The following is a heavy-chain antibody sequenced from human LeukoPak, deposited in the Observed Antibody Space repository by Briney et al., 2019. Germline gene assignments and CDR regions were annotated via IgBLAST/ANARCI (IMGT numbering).Heavy chain of an antibody. CDR3: ARGEGVTAILEYFQH. Sequence: GGSLRLSCAASGFTFSSYWMHWVRQAPGKGLVWVSRINSDGRSTSYADSVKGRFTISRDNAKNTQYLQMNSLRAEDTAAYYCARGEGVTAILEYFQHWGQGTLVTVSS. J-gene: IGHJ1*01. CDR2: INSDGRST. CDR1: GFTFSSYW. D-gene: IGHD2-21*02. V-gene: IGHV3-74*01.